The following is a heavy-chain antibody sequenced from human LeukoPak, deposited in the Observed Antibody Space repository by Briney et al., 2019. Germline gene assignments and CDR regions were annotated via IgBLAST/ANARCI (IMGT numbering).Heavy chain of an antibody. CDR2: ISSGGTTT. Sequence: GGSLRLSCVASGFTFSTYSINWVRHAPGKGLEWISYISSGGTTTYYADSVKGRFTISRDNAKNSLLLQMNSLRAEDTAVYYCAKDRIYYYGSGSYRAFGYWGQGTLVTVSS. CDR3: AKDRIYYYGSGSYRAFGY. CDR1: GFTFSTYS. V-gene: IGHV3-48*01. J-gene: IGHJ4*02. D-gene: IGHD3-10*01.